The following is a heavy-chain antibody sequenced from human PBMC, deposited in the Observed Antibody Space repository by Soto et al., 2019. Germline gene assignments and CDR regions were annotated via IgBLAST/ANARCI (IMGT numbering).Heavy chain of an antibody. D-gene: IGHD3-22*01. Sequence: GGSLRLSCAASGFTFSSYWMSWVRQAPGKGLEWMANIKQDGSEKYYGDSVKGRFTISRDNAKNSLYLQMNSLRAEDTALYYCARFYYDSSGYLPSPYYYYYGMDVWGQGT. CDR1: GFTFSSYW. CDR2: IKQDGSEK. J-gene: IGHJ6*02. CDR3: ARFYYDSSGYLPSPYYYYYGMDV. V-gene: IGHV3-7*04.